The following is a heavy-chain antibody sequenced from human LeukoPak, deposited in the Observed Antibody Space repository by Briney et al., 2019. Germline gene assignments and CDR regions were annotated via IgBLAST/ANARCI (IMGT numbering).Heavy chain of an antibody. CDR2: IHTSGST. V-gene: IGHV4-4*07. CDR3: ARNLGYNWFGP. CDR1: GGSITTHY. Sequence: SETLSLTCTVSGGSITTHYWSWIRHPAGKGLEWIGRIHTSGSTNYNPSLEGRATMSLDTSKNQFSLNLSSVTAADTALYYCARNLGYNWFGPWGQGTLVAVSS. J-gene: IGHJ5*02. D-gene: IGHD1-26*01.